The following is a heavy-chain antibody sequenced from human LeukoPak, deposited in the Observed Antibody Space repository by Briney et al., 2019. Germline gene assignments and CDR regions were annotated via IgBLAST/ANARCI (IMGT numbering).Heavy chain of an antibody. V-gene: IGHV4-34*01. CDR2: INHSEST. D-gene: IGHD3-10*01. CDR1: GGSFSAYY. J-gene: IGHJ4*02. CDR3: ARRPLRFGEDYFDD. Sequence: PSETLSLTCAVYGGSFSAYYWSWIRQAPGKGLKWIGEINHSESTNYNPSLKSRVTISLDTSKKQFSLKLRSVTAADTAVYYCARRPLRFGEDYFDDWGQGTLVTVSS.